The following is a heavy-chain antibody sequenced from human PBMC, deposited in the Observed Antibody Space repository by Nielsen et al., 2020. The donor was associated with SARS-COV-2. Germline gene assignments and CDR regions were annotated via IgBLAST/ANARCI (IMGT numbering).Heavy chain of an antibody. D-gene: IGHD4-17*01. CDR3: AKDLTELYTVTTVGFDY. CDR2: ISWNSGSI. V-gene: IGHV3-9*01. Sequence: GGSLRLSCAASGFTFDDYAMHWVRQAPGKGLEWVSGISWNSGSIGYADSVKGRFTISRDNAKNSLYLQMNSLRAEDTALYYCAKDLTELYTVTTVGFDYWGQGTLVTVSS. CDR1: GFTFDDYA. J-gene: IGHJ4*02.